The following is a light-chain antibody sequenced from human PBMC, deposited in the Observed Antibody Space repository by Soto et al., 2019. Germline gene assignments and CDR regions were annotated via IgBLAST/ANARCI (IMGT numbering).Light chain of an antibody. Sequence: QSVLIQPPSTSGTPGQRVTISCSGSSSNIGNSPVSWYQQLPGTAPKLLIYSNNQRPSGVPDRFSGSKSGTSASLAISGLQSEDEADYYCAAWDDSLNGVVFGGGTKLTVL. J-gene: IGLJ3*02. CDR3: AAWDDSLNGVV. CDR2: SNN. CDR1: SSNIGNSP. V-gene: IGLV1-44*01.